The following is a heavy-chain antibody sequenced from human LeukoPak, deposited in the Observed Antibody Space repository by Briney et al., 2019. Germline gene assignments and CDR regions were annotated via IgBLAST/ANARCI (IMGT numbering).Heavy chain of an antibody. Sequence: GGSLRLSCAASGFTFPAYAMHWVRQAPGKGLEWVAFVSYDGTYKHFIDSVKGRFTISRDNFKSTLSLQMAGLKPEDTAVYYCAKAVTIFGVVTDRDYRGQGTLVTVSS. D-gene: IGHD3-3*01. V-gene: IGHV3-30*04. CDR3: AKAVTIFGVVTDRDY. J-gene: IGHJ4*02. CDR2: VSYDGTYK. CDR1: GFTFPAYA.